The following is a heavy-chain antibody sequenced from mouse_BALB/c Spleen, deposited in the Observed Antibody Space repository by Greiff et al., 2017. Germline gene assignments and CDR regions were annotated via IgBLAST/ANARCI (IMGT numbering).Heavy chain of an antibody. J-gene: IGHJ2*01. V-gene: IGHV1-5*01. CDR3: TRNHYGNYPYFDY. CDR2: IYPGNSDT. CDR1: GYSFTSYW. D-gene: IGHD2-1*01. Sequence: EVQLQQSGTVLARPGASVKMSCKASGYSFTSYWMHWVKQRPGQGLEWIGAIYPGNSDTSYNQKFKGKAKLTAVTSASTAYMELSSLTNEDSAVYYCTRNHYGNYPYFDYWGQGTTLTVSS.